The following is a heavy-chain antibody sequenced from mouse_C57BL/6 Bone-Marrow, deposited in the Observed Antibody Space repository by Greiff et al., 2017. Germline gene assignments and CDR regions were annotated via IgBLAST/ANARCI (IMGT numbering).Heavy chain of an antibody. D-gene: IGHD1-1*01. CDR3: ARRDYYGSSHFDY. CDR1: GFTFSDYG. CDR2: ISSGSSTI. Sequence: EVMLVESGGGLVKPGGSLKLSCAASGFTFSDYGMHWVRQAPEKGLEWVAYISSGSSTIYYADTVKGRFTFSRDNAKTTLFLQMTSLRSEDTARYDCARRDYYGSSHFDYWGQGTTRTVSS. J-gene: IGHJ2*01. V-gene: IGHV5-17*01.